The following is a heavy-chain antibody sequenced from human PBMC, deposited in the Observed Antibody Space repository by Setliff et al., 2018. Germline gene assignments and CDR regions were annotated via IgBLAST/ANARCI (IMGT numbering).Heavy chain of an antibody. V-gene: IGHV3-23*01. J-gene: IGHJ6*02. Sequence: PLGSLRLSCAASGFTFNNYAMIWVRQAPGKGLEWVSAISGSGGSTYYADSVKGRFTISRDNSKNTLYLQMNSLRAEDTAVYYCAKGLRGVVYYYYGLDVWGQGTTVTVSS. CDR2: ISGSGGST. CDR1: GFTFNNYA. D-gene: IGHD3-3*01. CDR3: AKGLRGVVYYYYGLDV.